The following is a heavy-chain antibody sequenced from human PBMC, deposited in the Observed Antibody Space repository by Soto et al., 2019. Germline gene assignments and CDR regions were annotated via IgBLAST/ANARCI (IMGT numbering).Heavy chain of an antibody. CDR2: MYYTGRT. J-gene: IGHJ4*02. CDR3: AREGSGWSAGEYYFDY. Sequence: LSLTCTVSGGSISGGGYYWSWIRQRPGRGLEWIGYMYYTGRTYYNPSLKSRVTMSADTSKNQFSLNVSSVTAADTAVYFCAREGSGWSAGEYYFDYWGQGTLVTVS. V-gene: IGHV4-31*03. D-gene: IGHD6-19*01. CDR1: GGSISGGGYY.